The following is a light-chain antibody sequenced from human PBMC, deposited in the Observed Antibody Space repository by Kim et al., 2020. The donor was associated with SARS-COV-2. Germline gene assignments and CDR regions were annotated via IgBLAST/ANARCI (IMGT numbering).Light chain of an antibody. CDR2: DAS. CDR1: QSISSW. Sequence: DIQMTQSPSTLSASVGDRVTITCRASQSISSWLAWYQQKPGKAPKLLIYDASSLESGVPLRFSGSGSGTEFTLTISSLQPYDFATYYCQQYNSYWTFGQGTKVDIK. J-gene: IGKJ1*01. CDR3: QQYNSYWT. V-gene: IGKV1-5*01.